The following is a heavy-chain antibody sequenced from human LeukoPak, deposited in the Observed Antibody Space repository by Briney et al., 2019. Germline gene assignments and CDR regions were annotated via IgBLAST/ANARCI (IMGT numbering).Heavy chain of an antibody. CDR3: ARESDILTGYSHTGGMDV. V-gene: IGHV3-48*01. D-gene: IGHD3-9*01. Sequence: GGSLRLSCAASGFTFSIYSMNWVRQAPGKGLEWVSYIGGTHSNIYYADSVKGRFTISRDDAKNSLYLQMNSLRAEDTAVYYCARESDILTGYSHTGGMDVWGQGTTVTVSS. J-gene: IGHJ6*02. CDR1: GFTFSIYS. CDR2: IGGTHSNI.